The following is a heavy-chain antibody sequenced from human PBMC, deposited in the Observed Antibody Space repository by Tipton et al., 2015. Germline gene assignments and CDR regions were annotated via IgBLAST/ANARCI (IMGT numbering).Heavy chain of an antibody. J-gene: IGHJ6*02. CDR3: AKDIGSGPGYYHMDV. V-gene: IGHV4-4*02. Sequence: TLSLTCAVSVGSISSKNWWSWVRQPPGKGLEWIGYIHYSGSTYYNPSLKSRLTISVDTSKNQFSLNLSSVTAADTAVYYCAKDIGSGPGYYHMDVWGQGTTVTVSS. CDR1: VGSISSKNW. D-gene: IGHD6-19*01. CDR2: IHYSGST.